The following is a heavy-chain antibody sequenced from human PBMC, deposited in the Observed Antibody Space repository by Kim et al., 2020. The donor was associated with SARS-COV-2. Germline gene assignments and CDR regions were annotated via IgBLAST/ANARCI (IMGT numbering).Heavy chain of an antibody. CDR3: ARGYYYGSGSYSYYYYGMDV. CDR2: ISAYNGNT. D-gene: IGHD3-10*01. CDR1: GYTFTSYG. J-gene: IGHJ6*02. V-gene: IGHV1-18*01. Sequence: ASVKVSCKASGYTFTSYGISWVRQAPGQGLEWMGWISAYNGNTNYAQKIQGRVTMTTDTSTSTAYMELRSLRSDDTAVYYCARGYYYGSGSYSYYYYGMDVWGQGTTVTVSS.